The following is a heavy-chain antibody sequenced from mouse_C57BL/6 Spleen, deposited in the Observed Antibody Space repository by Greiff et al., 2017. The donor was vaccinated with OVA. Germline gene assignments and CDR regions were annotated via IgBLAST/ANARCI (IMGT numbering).Heavy chain of an antibody. J-gene: IGHJ1*03. CDR3: SAWGYDSSYWYFDV. CDR2: IRLKSDNYAT. D-gene: IGHD1-1*01. Sequence: EVKVEESGGGLVQPGGSMKLSCVASGFTFSNYWMNWVRQSPEKGLEWVAQIRLKSDNYATHYAEYVKGRFTITSDDHKSSVYLQMNNLRAEDTGIYYCSAWGYDSSYWYFDVWGTGTTVTVSS. V-gene: IGHV6-3*01. CDR1: GFTFSNYW.